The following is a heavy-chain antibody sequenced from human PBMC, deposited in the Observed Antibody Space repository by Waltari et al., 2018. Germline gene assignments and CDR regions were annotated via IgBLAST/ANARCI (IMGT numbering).Heavy chain of an antibody. CDR3: VISGFMDV. CDR2: ITTEASLT. Sequence: LSVHWVTWTRQPPVEGLVSLSRITTEASLTAYADSVKGRFTISSTHAKTSLYLPTNSLRVDDTAVYSCVISGFMDVSGQGTTLTVSS. J-gene: IGHJ6*02. CDR1: LSVHW. V-gene: IGHV3-74*01. D-gene: IGHD3-10*01.